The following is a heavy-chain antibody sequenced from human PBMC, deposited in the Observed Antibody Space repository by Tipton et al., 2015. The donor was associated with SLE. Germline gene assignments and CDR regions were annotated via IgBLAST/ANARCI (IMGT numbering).Heavy chain of an antibody. CDR2: ISGSGDST. J-gene: IGHJ5*02. V-gene: IGHV3-23*01. CDR1: GFTFKSYA. D-gene: IGHD3-10*01. CDR3: AKELYTKVRGVKNWFDP. Sequence: SLRLSCAGSGFTFKSYAMSWVRQAPGKGLEWVSAISGSGDSTYYADSVKGRFTISRDNSKNTLYLQMNSLRAEDTAVYYCAKELYTKVRGVKNWFDPWGQGTLVTVSS.